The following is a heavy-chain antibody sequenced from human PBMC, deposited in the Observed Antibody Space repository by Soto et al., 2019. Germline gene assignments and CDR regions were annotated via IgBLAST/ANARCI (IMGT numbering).Heavy chain of an antibody. D-gene: IGHD2-8*02. CDR3: ARDKITGLFDY. Sequence: QVQLQQWGAGLLKPSETLSLTCAVYGGSFSGYYWTWIRQPPGTGLEWIGEINHSGSTNYNPSLKRRVTISVDTSQNQCSLKLTSVTAADTAVYYCARDKITGLFDYWGQGTLVTVSS. CDR1: GGSFSGYY. CDR2: INHSGST. J-gene: IGHJ4*02. V-gene: IGHV4-34*01.